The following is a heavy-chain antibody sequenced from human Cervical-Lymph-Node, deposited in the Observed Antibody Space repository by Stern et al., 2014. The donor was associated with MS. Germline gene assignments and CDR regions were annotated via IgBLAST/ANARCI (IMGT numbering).Heavy chain of an antibody. V-gene: IGHV5-51*01. D-gene: IGHD3-10*01. Sequence: VQLVQSGAEVKKPGESLKISCKGAGHSLNGYWIGWVRQMSGKGLEWMGVIYPGDSDTRYSPSFQGPVTISADKSTNPAYLQWSSLRASDTAMYYCAQDARGAFDIWGQGTMVTVSS. J-gene: IGHJ3*02. CDR2: IYPGDSDT. CDR3: AQDARGAFDI. CDR1: GHSLNGYW.